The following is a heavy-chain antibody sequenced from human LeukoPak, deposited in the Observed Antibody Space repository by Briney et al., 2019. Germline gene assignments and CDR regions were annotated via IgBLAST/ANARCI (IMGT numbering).Heavy chain of an antibody. V-gene: IGHV4-38-2*02. CDR2: IYHSGST. CDR3: VRENISGTNWFDP. J-gene: IGHJ5*02. D-gene: IGHD3-10*01. CDR1: DYSITTDHY. Sequence: SETLSLTCGVSDYSITTDHYWGWIRQPPGKGLEWIGSIYHSGSTYYNPSLKNRVTISVDTSKNQFSLKLTSVTAADTALYYCVRENISGTNWFDPWGQGTLVTVSS.